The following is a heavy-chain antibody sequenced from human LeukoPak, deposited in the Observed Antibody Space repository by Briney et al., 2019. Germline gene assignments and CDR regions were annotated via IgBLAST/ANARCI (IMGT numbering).Heavy chain of an antibody. CDR2: IKKDGSEK. V-gene: IGHV3-7*01. J-gene: IGHJ4*02. CDR3: ARDLSGVTGYTYGRGIDY. Sequence: GGSLRLSCAASGFTFSSYWMSWVRQAPGKGLEWVANIKKDGSEKYYVDSVKGRFTISRDNAKTSLYLQMNSLRAEDTAVCYCARDLSGVTGYTYGRGIDYWGQGTLVTVSS. CDR1: GFTFSSYW. D-gene: IGHD5-18*01.